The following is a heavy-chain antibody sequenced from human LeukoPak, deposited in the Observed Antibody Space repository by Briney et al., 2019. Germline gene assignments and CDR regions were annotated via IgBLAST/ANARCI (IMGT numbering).Heavy chain of an antibody. Sequence: GGSLRLSCAASGFTFSSYEMNWVRQAPGKGLEWVSYISSSGGTMYYADSVKGRFTISRDNGKNSLYLQMNSLRAEDTAVYYCARVIGSYGEPWGQGTLVTVSS. CDR2: ISSSGGTM. CDR3: ARVIGSYGEP. CDR1: GFTFSSYE. J-gene: IGHJ5*02. V-gene: IGHV3-48*03. D-gene: IGHD1-26*01.